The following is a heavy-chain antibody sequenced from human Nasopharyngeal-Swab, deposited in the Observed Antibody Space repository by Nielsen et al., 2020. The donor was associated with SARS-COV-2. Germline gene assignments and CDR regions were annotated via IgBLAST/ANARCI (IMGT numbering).Heavy chain of an antibody. CDR3: ARVGEEAMAKFYYYYYYMDV. CDR1: GGSISSYY. V-gene: IGHV4-59*01. Sequence: GSLRLSCTVSGGSISSYYWGWIRQPPGKGLEWFGYIYYSGSTNYNPSLQSRVTISVDTSKNQFSLKLSSVTAADTAVYYCARVGEEAMAKFYYYYYYMDVWGKGTTVTVSS. J-gene: IGHJ6*03. D-gene: IGHD5-18*01. CDR2: IYYSGST.